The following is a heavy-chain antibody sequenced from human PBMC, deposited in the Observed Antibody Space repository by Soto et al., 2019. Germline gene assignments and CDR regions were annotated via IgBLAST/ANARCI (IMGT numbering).Heavy chain of an antibody. CDR2: ISAYNGNT. V-gene: IGHV1-18*01. D-gene: IGHD6-19*01. Sequence: ASVKVSCKASGYTFASYGITSVRQAPGQGLEWMGWISAYNGNTNYAQKLEGRVTITRDMSTSTAYMELSSLRSEDTAVYYCAALQGVVAGLGYWGQGSLVTVSS. J-gene: IGHJ4*02. CDR3: AALQGVVAGLGY. CDR1: GYTFASYG.